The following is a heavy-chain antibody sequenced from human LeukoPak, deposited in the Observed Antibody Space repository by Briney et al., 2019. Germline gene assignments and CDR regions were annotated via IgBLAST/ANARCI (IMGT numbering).Heavy chain of an antibody. J-gene: IGHJ6*03. V-gene: IGHV4-61*02. Sequence: SETLSLTCTVSGGSISSGSYYWSWIRQPAGKGLEWIGRIYTSGSTNYNPSLKSRVTMSVDTSKNQFSLKLSSVTAADTAVYYCARDGSSSWYSTPSYYYYYYMDVWGKGTTVTVSS. D-gene: IGHD6-13*01. CDR1: GGSISSGSYY. CDR3: ARDGSSSWYSTPSYYYYYYMDV. CDR2: IYTSGST.